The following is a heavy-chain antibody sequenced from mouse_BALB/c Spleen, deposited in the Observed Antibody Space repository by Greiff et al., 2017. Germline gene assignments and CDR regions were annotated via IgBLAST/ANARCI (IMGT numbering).Heavy chain of an antibody. D-gene: IGHD1-2*01. CDR2: IYPGDGDT. CDR3: ARSPAGGYYAMDY. V-gene: IGHV1-87*01. Sequence: VQGVESGAELARPGASVKLSCKASGYTFTSYWMQWVKQRPGQGLEWIGAIYPGDGDTRYTQKFKGKATLTADKSSSTAYMQLSSLASEDSAVYYCARSPAGGYYAMDYWGQGTSVTVSS. CDR1: GYTFTSYW. J-gene: IGHJ4*01.